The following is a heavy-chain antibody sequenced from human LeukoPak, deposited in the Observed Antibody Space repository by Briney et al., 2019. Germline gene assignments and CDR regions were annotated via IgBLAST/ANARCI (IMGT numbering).Heavy chain of an antibody. CDR3: LTLLDGYNH. CDR2: FDPEDGET. D-gene: IGHD5-24*01. V-gene: IGHV1-24*01. Sequence: ASVKVSCKVSGYTLTELSMHWVRQAPGKGLEWMGGFDPEDGETIYAQKFQGRVTITADKSTSTAYMELSSLRSEDTAVYYCLTLLDGYNHWGQGTLVTVSS. J-gene: IGHJ5*02. CDR1: GYTLTELS.